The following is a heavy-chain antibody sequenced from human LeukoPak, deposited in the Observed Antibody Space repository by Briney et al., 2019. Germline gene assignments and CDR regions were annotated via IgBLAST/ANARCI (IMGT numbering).Heavy chain of an antibody. CDR1: GYRFTNYW. Sequence: GESLKISCKGSGYRFTNYWIGWVRPMPGKGLEWMGIIYPGDSDTRYSPSFQGQVTISADKSISTAYLQWSSLKASDTAMYYCARLVGYYDSSGYYSRAYYFDYWGQGTLVTVSS. CDR2: IYPGDSDT. V-gene: IGHV5-51*01. CDR3: ARLVGYYDSSGYYSRAYYFDY. D-gene: IGHD3-22*01. J-gene: IGHJ4*02.